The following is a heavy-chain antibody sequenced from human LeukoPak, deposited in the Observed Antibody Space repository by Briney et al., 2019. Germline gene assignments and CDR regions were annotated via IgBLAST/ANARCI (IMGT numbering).Heavy chain of an antibody. CDR2: IYTSGST. Sequence: SETLSLTCTVSGGSVNSGNYYWTWIRQPAGKRLEWIGRIYTSGSTNYNPSLKSRVTISIDASKNQFSLKLSSVTAADTAVYYCAREEYSSSSSPRYYYYYYMDVWGKGTTVTVSS. CDR3: AREEYSSSSSPRYYYYYYMDV. D-gene: IGHD6-6*01. V-gene: IGHV4-61*02. CDR1: GGSVNSGNYY. J-gene: IGHJ6*03.